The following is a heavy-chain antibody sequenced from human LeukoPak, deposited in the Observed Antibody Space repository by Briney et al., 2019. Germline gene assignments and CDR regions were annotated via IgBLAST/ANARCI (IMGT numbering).Heavy chain of an antibody. CDR1: SYTFTNYA. D-gene: IGHD3-3*01. Sequence: ASVKVSCKASSYTFTNYAFTWVRQAPGQGLEWMGWISAYNGNTNYAQKLQGRVTMTTDTSTSTAYMELRSLRSDDTAVHYCARDVNVLRFLEWLVNDYWGQGTLVTVSS. CDR3: ARDVNVLRFLEWLVNDY. V-gene: IGHV1-18*01. CDR2: ISAYNGNT. J-gene: IGHJ4*02.